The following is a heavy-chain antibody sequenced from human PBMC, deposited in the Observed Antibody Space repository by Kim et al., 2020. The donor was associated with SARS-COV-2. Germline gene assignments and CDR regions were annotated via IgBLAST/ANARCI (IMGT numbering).Heavy chain of an antibody. V-gene: IGHV5-51*01. CDR3: AIADYGGEVTPFYAFDI. CDR2: IYPGDSDT. J-gene: IGHJ3*02. D-gene: IGHD4-17*01. CDR1: GYSFTSYW. Sequence: GESLKISCQGSGYSFTSYWIGWVRQMPGKGLEWMGIIYPGDSDTRYSPSFQGQVTISADKSISTAYLQWSSLKASDTAMYYCAIADYGGEVTPFYAFDIWGKGTMVTVSS.